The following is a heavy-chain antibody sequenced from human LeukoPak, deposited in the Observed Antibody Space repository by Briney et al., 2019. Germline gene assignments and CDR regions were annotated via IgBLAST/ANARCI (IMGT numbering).Heavy chain of an antibody. Sequence: ASVKVSCKASGYTFTSYDSNWVRQATGQGLEWMGWMNPNSGNTGYAQKFQGRVTMTRNTSISTAYMELSSLRSEDTAVYYCATYYDSSGYYLNWGQGTLVTVSS. CDR3: ATYYDSSGYYLN. J-gene: IGHJ4*02. CDR2: MNPNSGNT. V-gene: IGHV1-8*01. CDR1: GYTFTSYD. D-gene: IGHD3-22*01.